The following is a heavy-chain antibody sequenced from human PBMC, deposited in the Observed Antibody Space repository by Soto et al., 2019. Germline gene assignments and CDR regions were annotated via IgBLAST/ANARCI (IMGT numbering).Heavy chain of an antibody. Sequence: ASVKVSCKASGYTFTSYDINWVRQATGQGLEWMGWMNPNSGNTGYAQKFQGRVTMTRNTSISTAYMGLSSLRSEDKAVYYCARRGGHYDFWSGYRGYYYYGMDVWGQGTTVTVSS. CDR1: GYTFTSYD. V-gene: IGHV1-8*01. J-gene: IGHJ6*02. CDR3: ARRGGHYDFWSGYRGYYYYGMDV. CDR2: MNPNSGNT. D-gene: IGHD3-3*01.